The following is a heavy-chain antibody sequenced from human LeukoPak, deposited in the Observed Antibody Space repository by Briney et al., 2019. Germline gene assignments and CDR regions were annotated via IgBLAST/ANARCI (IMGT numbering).Heavy chain of an antibody. V-gene: IGHV3-23*01. Sequence: GGSLRLSCAASAFTFSKYAMSWVRQAPGKGLEWVSAISGSGGSTYYADSVKGRFTISRDNSKNTLYLQMNSLRTEDTAVYYCAREFGHNRWYFDYWGQGALVTVSS. J-gene: IGHJ4*02. CDR1: AFTFSKYA. CDR3: AREFGHNRWYFDY. CDR2: ISGSGGST. D-gene: IGHD5-24*01.